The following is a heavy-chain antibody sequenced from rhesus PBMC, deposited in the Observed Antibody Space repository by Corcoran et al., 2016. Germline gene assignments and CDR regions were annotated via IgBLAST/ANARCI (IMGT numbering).Heavy chain of an antibody. D-gene: IGHD4-29*01. CDR3: ARGVATPYGLDS. Sequence: VEQLVESGGGLVQPGASLRLSCAASELTFSSYDMHWVCQAPGKGLEGVSGIRIGGGTYYPDSVKGLFTISRDNAKNSLYLQMNSLRAEDTAVYYCARGVATPYGLDSWGQGVVVTVSS. CDR1: ELTFSSYD. CDR2: IRIGGGT. V-gene: IGHV3-132*01. J-gene: IGHJ6*01.